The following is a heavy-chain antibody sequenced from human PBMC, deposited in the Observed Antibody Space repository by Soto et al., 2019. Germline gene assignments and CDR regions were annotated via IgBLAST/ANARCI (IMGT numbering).Heavy chain of an antibody. J-gene: IGHJ6*02. D-gene: IGHD3-10*01. CDR2: IIPIFGTA. CDR3: ARRVSSSDV. V-gene: IGHV1-69*06. CDR1: GYTFTGNY. Sequence: GASVKVSCKASGYTFTGNYMYWVRQAPGQGLEWMGGIIPIFGTANYAQKFQGRVMITADKSTSTAYMELSSLRSEDTAVYYCARRVSSSDVWGQGTTVTVSS.